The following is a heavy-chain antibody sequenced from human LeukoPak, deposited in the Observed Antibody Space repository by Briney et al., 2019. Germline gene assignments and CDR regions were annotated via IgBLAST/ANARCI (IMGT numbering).Heavy chain of an antibody. CDR3: ARVGYFGSGSYCPY. D-gene: IGHD3-10*01. Sequence: PVASVKVSCKASGYTFTDYYIHWVRQAPGQGLEWMGWINPSNGGTNSAQEFQGRVTMTRDTSISTAYMELSRLTSDDTAVYYCARVGYFGSGSYCPYWGQGTLVTVSS. CDR2: INPSNGGT. V-gene: IGHV1-2*02. J-gene: IGHJ4*02. CDR1: GYTFTDYY.